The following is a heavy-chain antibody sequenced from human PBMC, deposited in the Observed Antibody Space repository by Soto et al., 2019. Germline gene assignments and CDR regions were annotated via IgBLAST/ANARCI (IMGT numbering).Heavy chain of an antibody. CDR3: ATVKGDDFWSGYYTGILWYFDL. CDR2: ISAYNGNT. D-gene: IGHD3-3*01. Sequence: ASGKVSCKASGYTFTSYGISWVRQAPGQGLEWMGWISAYNGNTNYAQKFQGRVTMTEDTSTDTAYMELSSLRSEDTAVYYCATVKGDDFWSGYYTGILWYFDLWGRGTLVTVSS. CDR1: GYTFTSYG. J-gene: IGHJ2*01. V-gene: IGHV1-18*01.